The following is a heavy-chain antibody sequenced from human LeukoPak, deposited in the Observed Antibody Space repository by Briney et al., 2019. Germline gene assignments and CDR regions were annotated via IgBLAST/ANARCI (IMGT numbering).Heavy chain of an antibody. CDR1: GFTFSDYW. CDR2: IKYDESEK. D-gene: IGHD3-16*01. J-gene: IGHJ4*02. V-gene: IGHV3-7*01. CDR3: SGGEKLDY. Sequence: PGGSLRLSCTASGFTFSDYWMNWVRQAPGKGLEWVAKIKYDESEKYYVDSVKGRFTISRDNAKNSLYLQMNSLRAEDTAVYYCSGGEKLDYWGQGTLVTVSS.